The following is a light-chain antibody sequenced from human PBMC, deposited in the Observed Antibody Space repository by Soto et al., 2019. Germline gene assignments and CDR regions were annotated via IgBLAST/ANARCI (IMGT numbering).Light chain of an antibody. Sequence: EIVLTQSPGTLSLSPGERATLSCRASQSVSSSYLAWYQQKPGQAPRLLIYVASSRATGIPDRFSGSGSGTDLTLTISRLEPEDFEVYYCQQYGSSRTFGQGTKVEIK. J-gene: IGKJ1*01. CDR2: VAS. CDR1: QSVSSSY. CDR3: QQYGSSRT. V-gene: IGKV3-20*01.